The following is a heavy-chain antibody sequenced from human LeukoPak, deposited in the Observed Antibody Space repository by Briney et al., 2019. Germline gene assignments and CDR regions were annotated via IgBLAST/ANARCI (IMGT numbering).Heavy chain of an antibody. Sequence: GASVKVSCKASGGTFSSYAISWVRQAPGQGLEWMGGIIPIFGTANYAQKFQGRVTITADESTSTAYMELSSLGSEDTAVYYCAMYCSSTSCYSGLYYYYYGMDAWGQGTTVTVSS. J-gene: IGHJ6*02. V-gene: IGHV1-69*13. CDR3: AMYCSSTSCYSGLYYYYYGMDA. CDR2: IIPIFGTA. D-gene: IGHD2-2*01. CDR1: GGTFSSYA.